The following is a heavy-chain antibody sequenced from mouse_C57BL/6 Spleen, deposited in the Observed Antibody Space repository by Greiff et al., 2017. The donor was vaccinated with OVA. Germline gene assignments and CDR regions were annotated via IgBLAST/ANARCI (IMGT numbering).Heavy chain of an antibody. CDR3: ARLGYGSSPYYAMDY. V-gene: IGHV1-19*01. D-gene: IGHD1-1*01. Sequence: DVKLQESGPVLVKPGASVKMSCKASGYTFTDYYMNWVKQSHGKSLEWIGVINPYNGGTSYNQKFKGKATLTVDKSSSTAYMELNRLTSEDSAVYYCARLGYGSSPYYAMDYWGLGTSVTVSS. CDR2: INPYNGGT. CDR1: GYTFTDYY. J-gene: IGHJ4*01.